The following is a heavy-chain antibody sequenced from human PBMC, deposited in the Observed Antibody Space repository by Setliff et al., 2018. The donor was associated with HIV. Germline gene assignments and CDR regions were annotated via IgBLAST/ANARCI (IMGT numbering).Heavy chain of an antibody. CDR1: GYTLTNYG. CDR2: ISADNGDT. CDR3: ARVIDYGVLYWSYYMDV. J-gene: IGHJ6*03. D-gene: IGHD4-17*01. Sequence: GASVKVSCKASGYTLTNYGISWVRQAPGQGLEWMGWISADNGDTNYPQKLQGRVTMTTDTSMSTAYMELRSLRSDDTAVYYCARVIDYGVLYWSYYMDVWGKGTTVTVSS. V-gene: IGHV1-18*01.